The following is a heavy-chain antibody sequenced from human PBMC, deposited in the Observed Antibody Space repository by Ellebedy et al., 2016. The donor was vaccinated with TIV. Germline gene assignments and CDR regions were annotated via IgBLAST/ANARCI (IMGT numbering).Heavy chain of an antibody. V-gene: IGHV4-39*01. D-gene: IGHD3-9*01. CDR1: GGFVNNSRHY. CDR2: VFHSGSP. CDR3: ARIDSWQPIDD. J-gene: IGHJ4*02. Sequence: MPSETLSLTCDVSGGFVNNSRHYWAWIRQPPGKRLEWIVSVFHSGSPYYNPFFKNRVTLTADTSKNQFSLNLRTVTAAETGVYYCARIDSWQPIDDWGQGILVTVSS.